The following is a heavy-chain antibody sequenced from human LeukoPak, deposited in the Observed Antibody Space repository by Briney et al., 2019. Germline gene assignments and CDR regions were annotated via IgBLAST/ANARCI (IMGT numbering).Heavy chain of an antibody. D-gene: IGHD1-1*01. J-gene: IGHJ3*02. Sequence: PSETLSLTCSVSGGSISRSSYYWGWIRQPPGKGLEWIGYIYSSGTTNYNPSLKSRVTISVDTSKNQFSLKLSSVTAADTAVYYCARDGKGFDIWGQGTMVTVSS. CDR3: ARDGKGFDI. CDR1: GGSISRSSYY. CDR2: IYSSGTT. V-gene: IGHV4-61*01.